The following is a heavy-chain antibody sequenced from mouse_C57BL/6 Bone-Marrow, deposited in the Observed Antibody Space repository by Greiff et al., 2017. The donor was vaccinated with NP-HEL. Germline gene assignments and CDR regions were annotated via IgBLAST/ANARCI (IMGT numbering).Heavy chain of an antibody. CDR3: ARSPFRGFYWYFDV. CDR2: INPSNGGT. CDR1: GYTFTSYW. Sequence: VKLQQPGTELVKPGASVKLSCKASGYTFTSYWMHWVKQRPGQGLEWIGNINPSNGGTNYNEKFKSKATLTVDKSSSTAYMQLSSLTSEDSAVYYCARSPFRGFYWYFDVWGTGTTVTVSS. J-gene: IGHJ1*03. V-gene: IGHV1-53*01.